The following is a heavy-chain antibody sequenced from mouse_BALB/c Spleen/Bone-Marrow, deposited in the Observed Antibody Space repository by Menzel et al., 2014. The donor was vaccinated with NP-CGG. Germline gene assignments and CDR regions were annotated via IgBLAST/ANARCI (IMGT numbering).Heavy chain of an antibody. V-gene: IGHV1-5*01. J-gene: IGHJ3*01. D-gene: IGHD2-4*01. CDR2: IYPGHSDT. CDR1: GYTFIDYW. Sequence: EVQVVESGTVLARPGASVKMSCKASGYTFIDYWMHWVKQRPGQGLEWIGAIYPGHSDTSYNQKFKAKAKLTAVTSTSTAYMELSSLTNEDSAVYYCTCFYYDYDGLGWFAYWGQGTLVTVSA. CDR3: TCFYYDYDGLGWFAY.